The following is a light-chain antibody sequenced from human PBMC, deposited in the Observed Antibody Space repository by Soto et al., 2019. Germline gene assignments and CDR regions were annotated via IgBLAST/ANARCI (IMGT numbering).Light chain of an antibody. J-gene: IGLJ2*01. CDR1: STNVGSPNF. CDR3: CSYAGTNTWV. V-gene: IGLV2-23*01. CDR2: DGS. Sequence: QSALTQPASVSGSPGQSITISCTGTSTNVGSPNFVSWYQQYPGKAPRLVIYDGSKRPSRVSIRFSGSKSGNTASLTISGVQTEDEADYYCCSYAGTNTWVFGGGTKLTVL.